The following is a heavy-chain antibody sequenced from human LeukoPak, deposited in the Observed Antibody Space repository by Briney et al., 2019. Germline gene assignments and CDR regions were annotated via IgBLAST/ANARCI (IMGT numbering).Heavy chain of an antibody. CDR3: ARALITTVSSYWYFDL. Sequence: SETLSLTCTVSGGSISSGGYYWSWIRQPPGKGLEWIGYIYYSGSTYYNPSLKSRVTISVDTSKNQFSLKLSSVTAADTAVYYCARALITTVSSYWYFDLWGRGTLVTVSS. J-gene: IGHJ2*01. D-gene: IGHD4-11*01. CDR1: GGSISSGGYY. CDR2: IYYSGST. V-gene: IGHV4-30-4*08.